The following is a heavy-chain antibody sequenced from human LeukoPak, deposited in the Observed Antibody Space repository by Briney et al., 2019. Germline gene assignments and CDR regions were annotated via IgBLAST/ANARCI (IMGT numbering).Heavy chain of an antibody. CDR2: INHRGST. CDR1: GGSFSGYH. CDR3: ARGNYDYFDY. J-gene: IGHJ4*02. V-gene: IGHV4-34*01. Sequence: PSETLSLTCAVYGGSFSGYHWSWIRQPPGKGLERVGEINHRGSTNYNPSLKSRVTISVDTSKNQFSLKLSSVTAADTAVYYCARGNYDYFDYWGQGTLVTVSS. D-gene: IGHD1-7*01.